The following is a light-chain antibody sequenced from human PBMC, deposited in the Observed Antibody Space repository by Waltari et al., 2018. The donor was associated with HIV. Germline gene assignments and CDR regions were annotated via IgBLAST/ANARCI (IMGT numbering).Light chain of an antibody. Sequence: QSVLTQPPSVSGTPGQTVTISCSGSTSNIETEALYWYQQLPGTAPKLLIYRNYKRPSGVSDRFSFSKSGSSASLVISGLRSEDEAHYYCVSYDSRLDERLFGGGTKLTVL. CDR2: RNY. J-gene: IGLJ3*02. CDR3: VSYDSRLDERL. CDR1: TSNIETEA. V-gene: IGLV1-47*01.